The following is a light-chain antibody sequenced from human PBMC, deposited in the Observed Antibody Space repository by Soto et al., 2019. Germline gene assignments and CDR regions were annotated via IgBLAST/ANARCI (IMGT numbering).Light chain of an antibody. V-gene: IGLV2-14*01. Sequence: QSVLTQPASVSGSAGQSITISCTGTSGDVGAYNYVSWYQQHPGKAPKLMIYEVSNRPSGVSNRFSGSKSVNTASLTISGLQAEDEADYYCTSYTRSSTYVFGTGTKVTVL. CDR1: SGDVGAYNY. J-gene: IGLJ1*01. CDR3: TSYTRSSTYV. CDR2: EVS.